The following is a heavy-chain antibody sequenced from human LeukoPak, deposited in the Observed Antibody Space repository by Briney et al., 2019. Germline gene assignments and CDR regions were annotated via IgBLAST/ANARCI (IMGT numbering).Heavy chain of an antibody. CDR1: GGSINTPNYY. J-gene: IGHJ6*03. V-gene: IGHV4-39*07. D-gene: IGHD2-2*01. CDR3: ARDQEAYCSSTSCYEYYYYMDV. CDR2: IDHSGST. Sequence: SETLSLTCTVSGGSINTPNYYWGWIRQPPGKGLEWTGSIDHSGSTYYNPSLKSRITISVDTSKNQFSLKLSSMTAADTAVYYCARDQEAYCSSTSCYEYYYYMDVWGKGTTVTISS.